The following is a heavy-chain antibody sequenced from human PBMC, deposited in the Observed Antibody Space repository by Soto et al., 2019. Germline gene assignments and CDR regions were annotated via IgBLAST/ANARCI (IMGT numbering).Heavy chain of an antibody. Sequence: ASVKVSCKASGYTFTSYGISWVRQAPGQGLEWMGWISAYNGNTNYAQKLQGRVTMTTDTSTSTACMELRSLRSDDTAVYYCARTTVTTWTPFDPWGQGTLVTVSS. D-gene: IGHD4-4*01. CDR3: ARTTVTTWTPFDP. J-gene: IGHJ5*02. CDR1: GYTFTSYG. V-gene: IGHV1-18*01. CDR2: ISAYNGNT.